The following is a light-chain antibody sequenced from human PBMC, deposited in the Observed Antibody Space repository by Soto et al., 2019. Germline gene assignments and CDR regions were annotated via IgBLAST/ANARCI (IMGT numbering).Light chain of an antibody. V-gene: IGKV3-20*01. CDR2: SVS. Sequence: DIVLTQSPGTLSLSPGERATLSCRASQSVGRSYLAWYQQKPGQAPRLLISSVSKRATGIPDRFSGGGSGTDFTLTISRVEPEDFALYVCQQYDGSPITFCQGTRLEIK. CDR1: QSVGRSY. CDR3: QQYDGSPIT. J-gene: IGKJ5*01.